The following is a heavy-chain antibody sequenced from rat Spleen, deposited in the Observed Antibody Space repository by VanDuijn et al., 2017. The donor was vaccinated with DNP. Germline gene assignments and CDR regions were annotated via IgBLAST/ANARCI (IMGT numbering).Heavy chain of an antibody. CDR2: INKDSSTI. J-gene: IGHJ2*01. CDR3: ARLGYYGYKDY. D-gene: IGHD1-9*01. V-gene: IGHV4-2*01. Sequence: EVKLVESGGGLVQPGRSLKLSCAASGFNFNDYWMGWVRQAPGKGLEWIGDINKDSSTIHYTPSLKDKFTISRDNAQNTLYLQMSKLGSEDTAIYFCARLGYYGYKDYWGQGVMVTVSS. CDR1: GFNFNDYW.